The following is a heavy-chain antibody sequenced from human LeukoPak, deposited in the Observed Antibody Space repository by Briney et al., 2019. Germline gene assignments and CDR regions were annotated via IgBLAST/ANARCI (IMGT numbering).Heavy chain of an antibody. V-gene: IGHV4-31*03. CDR1: GGSISSGGYY. J-gene: IGHJ4*02. CDR3: ARGSRQQLGFDY. Sequence: PSETLSLTCTVSGGSISSGGYYWSWIRQHPGKGLEWIGHIYYSGSTYYNPSLKSRVTISVDTSKNQFSLKLSSVTAADTAVYYCARGSRQQLGFDYWGQGTLVTVSS. D-gene: IGHD6-13*01. CDR2: IYYSGST.